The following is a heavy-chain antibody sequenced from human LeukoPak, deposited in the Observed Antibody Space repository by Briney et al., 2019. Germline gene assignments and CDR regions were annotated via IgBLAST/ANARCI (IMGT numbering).Heavy chain of an antibody. CDR1: GFSFSTYN. J-gene: IGHJ3*02. D-gene: IGHD2-2*01. V-gene: IGHV3-21*01. CDR2: ISSSSAHI. Sequence: PGGSLRLSCAASGFSFSTYNMNWVRQAPGKGLEWVSSISSSSAHIFYADSVKGRFSISRDNAKNSLYLQMNSLRVEDTAVYYCTSRYCTTTNCYSFDIWGQGTVVTVSS. CDR3: TSRYCTTTNCYSFDI.